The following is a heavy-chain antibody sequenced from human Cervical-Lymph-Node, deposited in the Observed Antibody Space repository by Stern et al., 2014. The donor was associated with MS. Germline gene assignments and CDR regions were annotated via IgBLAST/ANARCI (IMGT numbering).Heavy chain of an antibody. CDR1: GFIFSTYW. CDR2: IKQDGRKT. D-gene: IGHD1-26*01. Sequence: VQLVESGGGVVQPGGSLRLSCAASGFIFSTYWMSWVRQAPGKGLEWVANIKQDGRKTCYVDSVKGRFTIPRDTAKNSLYLQMPGLTAEDAAVYYCARAPGEVGGSTGGVFDYWAQGTLVTVPS. CDR3: ARAPGEVGGSTGGVFDY. V-gene: IGHV3-7*01. J-gene: IGHJ4*02.